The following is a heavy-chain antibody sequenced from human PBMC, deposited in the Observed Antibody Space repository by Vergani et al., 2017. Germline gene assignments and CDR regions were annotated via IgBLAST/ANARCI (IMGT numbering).Heavy chain of an antibody. Sequence: VQLVESAGGVVQPGGSLRLSCAASGFTFSTYAMTWVRQAPGKGLEWVSTISSDGCSTYYADSVKGRFTISRDNSKNTLSLQMNSLTAEDTAIYYCAGPQGTSAYYYGGFDYWGQGILVTVSS. CDR2: ISSDGCST. CDR3: AGPQGTSAYYYGGFDY. V-gene: IGHV3-23*04. D-gene: IGHD3-22*01. CDR1: GFTFSTYA. J-gene: IGHJ4*02.